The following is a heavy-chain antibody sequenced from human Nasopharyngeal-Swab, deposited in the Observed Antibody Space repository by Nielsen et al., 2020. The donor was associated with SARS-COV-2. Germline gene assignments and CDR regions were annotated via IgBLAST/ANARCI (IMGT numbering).Heavy chain of an antibody. Sequence: GGSLRLSCAASGFTFSSYWMSWVRQAPGKGLEWVANIKQDGSEKYYVDSVKGRFTISRDNAKNSLYLQMNSLRAEDTAVYYCATDYYDSSGAHGVFDYWGQGTLVTVSS. J-gene: IGHJ4*02. CDR1: GFTFSSYW. CDR3: ATDYYDSSGAHGVFDY. D-gene: IGHD3-22*01. CDR2: IKQDGSEK. V-gene: IGHV3-7*03.